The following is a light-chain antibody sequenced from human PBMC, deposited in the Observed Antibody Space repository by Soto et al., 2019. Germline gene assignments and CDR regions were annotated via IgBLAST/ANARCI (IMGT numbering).Light chain of an antibody. CDR2: DAS. J-gene: IGKJ5*01. V-gene: IGKV3-11*01. Sequence: IVLTQSPVTLSLSPGERATLSCRASQSVSGYLAWYQQKPGQAPRLLIYDASSRATGIPARFSGTGSGTDFTLTIGSLDPEDFAVYYCQQRSNWPLTFGQGTRLEIK. CDR3: QQRSNWPLT. CDR1: QSVSGY.